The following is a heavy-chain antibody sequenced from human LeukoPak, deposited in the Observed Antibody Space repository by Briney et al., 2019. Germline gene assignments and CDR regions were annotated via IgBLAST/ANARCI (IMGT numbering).Heavy chain of an antibody. J-gene: IGHJ3*02. CDR3: ARGGSYLSAFDI. CDR2: IYSGGST. CDR1: GFTVSSNY. V-gene: IGHV3-53*01. Sequence: QPGGSLRLSCAASGFTVSSNYMSWVRQAPGKGLEWVSIIYSGGSTFYADSVKGRFTISRDNSKNTLYLQVNSLRAEDTAVYYCARGGSYLSAFDIWGQGTMVTVSS. D-gene: IGHD1-26*01.